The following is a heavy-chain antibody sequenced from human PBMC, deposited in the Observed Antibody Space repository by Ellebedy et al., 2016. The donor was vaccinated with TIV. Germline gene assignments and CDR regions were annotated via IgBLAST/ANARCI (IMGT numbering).Heavy chain of an antibody. Sequence: GESLKISXAASGFKFGDYAMSWFRQAPGKGLEWVGFIRSTYYGGTTDYAASVKGRFTISRDNSRGIAFLQMNSLKAEDTAVYYCSRDGGYRTQQWFFDNWGQGTLVTVPS. V-gene: IGHV3-49*03. CDR1: GFKFGDYA. D-gene: IGHD2-8*01. J-gene: IGHJ4*02. CDR3: SRDGGYRTQQWFFDN. CDR2: IRSTYYGGTT.